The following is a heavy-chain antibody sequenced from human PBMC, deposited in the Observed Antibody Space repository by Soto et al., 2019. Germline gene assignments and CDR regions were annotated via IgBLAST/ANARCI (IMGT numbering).Heavy chain of an antibody. D-gene: IGHD3-9*01. J-gene: IGHJ6*02. CDR3: ARGAYYDILTGYTLRGYYGTDV. CDR2: INPSGGST. Sequence: GASLKVSCKASGDTFTSYYMHWVRQAPGQWLEWMGIINPSGGSTSYAQKFQGRVTMTRDTPTSPVYMELRSLRSEDTAVYYCARGAYYDILTGYTLRGYYGTDVGGQGTTVKVSS. V-gene: IGHV1-46*01. CDR1: GDTFTSYY.